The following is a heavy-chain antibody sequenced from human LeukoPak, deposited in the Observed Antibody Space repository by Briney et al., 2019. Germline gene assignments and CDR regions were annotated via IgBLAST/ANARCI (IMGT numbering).Heavy chain of an antibody. CDR2: ISWNSGSI. Sequence: TGGSLRLSCAASGFTFDDYAMHWVRQAPGKGLEWVSGISWNSGSIGYADSVKGRFTISRDNAKNSLYLQMNSLRAEDTALYYCAKDIASGYSCGPSLDYWGQGTLVTVSS. J-gene: IGHJ4*02. D-gene: IGHD5-18*01. V-gene: IGHV3-9*01. CDR1: GFTFDDYA. CDR3: AKDIASGYSCGPSLDY.